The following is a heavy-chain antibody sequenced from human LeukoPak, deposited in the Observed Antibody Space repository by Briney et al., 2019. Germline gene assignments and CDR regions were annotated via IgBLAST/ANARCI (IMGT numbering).Heavy chain of an antibody. CDR1: GYTFTSYD. Sequence: ASVKVSCKASGYTFTSYDINWVRQAPGQGLEWMGWISAYNGNTNYAQKFQGRVTMTTDTSTSTAYMELRSLRSDDTAVYYCARDNLSYCGGDCYPDYWGQGTLVTVSS. CDR2: ISAYNGNT. D-gene: IGHD2-21*02. V-gene: IGHV1-18*01. J-gene: IGHJ4*02. CDR3: ARDNLSYCGGDCYPDY.